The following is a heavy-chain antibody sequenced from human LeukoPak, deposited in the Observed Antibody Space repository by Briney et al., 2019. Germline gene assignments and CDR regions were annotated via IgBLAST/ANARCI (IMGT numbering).Heavy chain of an antibody. CDR1: GFTFRNKD. J-gene: IGHJ4*02. CDR3: AKALRSSWYNNYFDY. D-gene: IGHD6-13*01. Sequence: GGSLRLSCAASGFTFRNKDMDWVRQAPGKGLEWVALISYEGSNTYYADSVKGRFTISRDNSKNTLFLQMNTLRPEDTAVYYCAKALRSSWYNNYFDYWGQGTLVTVSP. V-gene: IGHV3-30*18. CDR2: ISYEGSNT.